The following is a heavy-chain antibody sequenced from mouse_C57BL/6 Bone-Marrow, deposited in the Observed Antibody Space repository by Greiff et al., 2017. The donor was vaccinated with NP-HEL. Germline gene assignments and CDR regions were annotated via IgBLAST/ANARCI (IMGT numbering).Heavy chain of an antibody. CDR3: ARAVTPYYFDY. J-gene: IGHJ2*01. V-gene: IGHV5-17*01. CDR1: GFTFSDYG. CDR2: ISSGSSTI. D-gene: IGHD2-13*01. Sequence: EVHLVESGGGLVKPGGSLKLSCAASGFTFSDYGMHWVRQAPEKGLEWVAYISSGSSTIYYADTVKGRFTISRDNAKNTLFLQMTSLRSEDTAMYYCARAVTPYYFDYWGQGTTLTVSS.